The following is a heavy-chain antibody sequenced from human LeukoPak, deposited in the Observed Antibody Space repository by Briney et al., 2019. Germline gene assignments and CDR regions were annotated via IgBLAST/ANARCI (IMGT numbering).Heavy chain of an antibody. CDR2: IYYSGST. CDR3: ARADYGSGLH. V-gene: IGHV4-39*01. J-gene: IGHJ4*02. D-gene: IGHD3-10*01. CDR1: GGSISSSSYY. Sequence: PSETLSLTCTVSGGSISSSSYYWGWIRQPPGKGLERIGSIYYSGSTYYNPSLKSRVTISVDTSNNQFSLKLSSVTAADTAVYYCARADYGSGLHWGQGTLVTVSS.